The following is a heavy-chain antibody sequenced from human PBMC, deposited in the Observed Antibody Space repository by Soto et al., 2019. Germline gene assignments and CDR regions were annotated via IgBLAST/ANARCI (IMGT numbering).Heavy chain of an antibody. V-gene: IGHV3-74*01. CDR1: GFTFSSYW. CDR3: RTDNYGDFGGY. CDR2: INSDGSST. D-gene: IGHD4-17*01. Sequence: PGGSLRLSCAASGFTFSSYWMHWVRQAPGKGLVWVSRINSDGSSTNYADSVKGRFTISRDNAKNSLYLQMNSLRAEDTAVYYCRTDNYGDFGGYWGQGTLVTVS. J-gene: IGHJ4*02.